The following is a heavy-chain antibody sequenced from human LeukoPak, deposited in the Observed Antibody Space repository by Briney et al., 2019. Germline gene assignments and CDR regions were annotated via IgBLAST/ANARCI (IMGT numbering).Heavy chain of an antibody. Sequence: SETLSLTCAVYGGSFSGYYWSWIRQPPGRGVEWMGEINHSGSTNYNPSLKSRVTISVDTSKNQFSLKLSSVTAADTAVYYCARGGTYSSGWYNWFDPWGQGTLVTVSS. CDR3: ARGGTYSSGWYNWFDP. J-gene: IGHJ5*02. V-gene: IGHV4-34*01. D-gene: IGHD3-22*01. CDR2: INHSGST. CDR1: GGSFSGYY.